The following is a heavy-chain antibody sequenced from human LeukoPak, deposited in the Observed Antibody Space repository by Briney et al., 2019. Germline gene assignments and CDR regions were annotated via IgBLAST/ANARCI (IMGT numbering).Heavy chain of an antibody. V-gene: IGHV3-33*01. CDR3: ARGRDGDYRGYFDY. CDR1: GFTFSSYG. CDR2: IWYDGSNK. D-gene: IGHD4-17*01. J-gene: IGHJ4*02. Sequence: PGRSLRLSCAASGFTFSSYGMHWVRQAPGKGLEWVAVIWYDGSNKYYADSVKGRFTISRDNSKNTLYLQMNSLRAEDTAVYYCARGRDGDYRGYFDYWGQGTLVTVSS.